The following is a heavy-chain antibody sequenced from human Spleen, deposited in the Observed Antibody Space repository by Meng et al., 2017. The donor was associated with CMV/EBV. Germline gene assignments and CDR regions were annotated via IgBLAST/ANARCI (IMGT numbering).Heavy chain of an antibody. V-gene: IGHV3-30*04. CDR3: AKGRGKYSFGYYFDY. CDR1: GFTFSSYA. J-gene: IGHJ4*02. Sequence: GESLKISCAASGFTFSSYAMHWVRQAPGKGLEWVTVISYDGSNKYYADSVKGRFTISRDNSNNTLYLQMNSLRAEDTAVYYCAKGRGKYSFGYYFDYWGQGTLVTVSS. D-gene: IGHD5-18*01. CDR2: ISYDGSNK.